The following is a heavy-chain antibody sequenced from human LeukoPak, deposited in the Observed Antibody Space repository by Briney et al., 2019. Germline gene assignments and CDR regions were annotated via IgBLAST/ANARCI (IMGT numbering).Heavy chain of an antibody. CDR2: IHYSGST. CDR3: ATLARGSPYAIDV. CDR1: GVSITNFY. J-gene: IGHJ4*02. D-gene: IGHD2-21*01. V-gene: IGHV4-59*08. Sequence: SETLSLPCTVSGVSITNFYWSWIRQPPGKGLEWIGYIHYSGSTNYNPSLKSRATISIDTSRNQFSLNVNSVTAADTAVYYCATLARGSPYAIDVWGQGTLVSVSS.